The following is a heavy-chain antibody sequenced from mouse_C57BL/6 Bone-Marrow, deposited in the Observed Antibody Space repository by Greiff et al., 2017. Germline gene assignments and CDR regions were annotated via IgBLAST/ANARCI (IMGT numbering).Heavy chain of an antibody. D-gene: IGHD1-1*01. CDR3: ARGDYYGLDY. CDR2: INYDGSST. V-gene: IGHV5-16*01. CDR1: GFTFSDYY. J-gene: IGHJ2*01. Sequence: EVKLMESEGGLVQPGSSMKLSCTASGFTFSDYYMAWVRQVPEKGLEWVANINYDGSSTYYLDSLKSRFIIPRDNAKNILYLQMSSLKSEDTATYYCARGDYYGLDYWGQGTTLTVSS.